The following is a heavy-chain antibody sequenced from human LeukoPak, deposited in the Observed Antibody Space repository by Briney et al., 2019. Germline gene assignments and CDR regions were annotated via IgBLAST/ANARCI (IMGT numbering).Heavy chain of an antibody. Sequence: SETLSLTCTVSGGSIGSYYWSWIRQPPGKGLEWIGYVYTSGSTNYNPSFKSRVTISADTSKNQFSLRLTSVTAADKALYYCARSNWYEYFDNWGQGTLVTVSS. CDR1: GGSIGSYY. V-gene: IGHV4-4*09. D-gene: IGHD1-20*01. J-gene: IGHJ4*02. CDR3: ARSNWYEYFDN. CDR2: VYTSGST.